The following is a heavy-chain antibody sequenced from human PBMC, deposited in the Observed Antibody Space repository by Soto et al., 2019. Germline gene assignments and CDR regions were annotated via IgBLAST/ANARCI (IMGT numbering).Heavy chain of an antibody. CDR3: AHISYYYGSGGIDY. Sequence: GLDLEWLALIYWDDDKRYSPSLKSRLTITKDTSKNQVVLTMTNMDPVDTATYYCAHISYYYGSGGIDYWGQGTLVTVSS. V-gene: IGHV2-5*02. D-gene: IGHD3-10*01. J-gene: IGHJ4*02. CDR2: IYWDDDK.